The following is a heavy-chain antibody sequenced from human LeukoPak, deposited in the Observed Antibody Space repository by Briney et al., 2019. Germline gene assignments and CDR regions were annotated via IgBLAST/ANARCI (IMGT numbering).Heavy chain of an antibody. CDR2: FFHSGSI. Sequence: SETLSLTCAVSGYSISSGYYWGLIRQSPGKGLEWIATFFHSGSIYYNPSLKSRVTLSVDTSKNQFSLRLNSVTAADTALYYCARMGVSYYYDSSTYYPTAFDVWGQGTMVSVSS. CDR3: ARMGVSYYYDSSTYYPTAFDV. D-gene: IGHD3-22*01. J-gene: IGHJ3*01. V-gene: IGHV4-38-2*01. CDR1: GYSISSGYY.